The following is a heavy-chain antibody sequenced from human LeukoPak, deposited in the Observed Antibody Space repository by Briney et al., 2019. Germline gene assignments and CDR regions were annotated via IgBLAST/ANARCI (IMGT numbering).Heavy chain of an antibody. Sequence: NPGGSLRLSCTASGFSFSTYAMTWVRQAPGKGLEWISSMSSGSRYIYYADSVRGRVTISRDNTKNSLYLLMNNLRAEDTAIYYCARDRPTGASRVFVVQWGQGTPVTVSS. CDR1: GFSFSTYA. V-gene: IGHV3-21*06. D-gene: IGHD2-15*01. CDR3: ARDRPTGASRVFVVQ. J-gene: IGHJ4*02. CDR2: MSSGSRYI.